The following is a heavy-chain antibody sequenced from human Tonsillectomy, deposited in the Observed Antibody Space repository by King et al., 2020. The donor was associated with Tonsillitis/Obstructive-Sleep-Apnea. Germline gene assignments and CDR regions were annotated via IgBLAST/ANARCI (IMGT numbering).Heavy chain of an antibody. J-gene: IGHJ3*02. CDR1: GYTFTSYG. CDR3: ATSAGGSGSYYNKDAFDI. CDR2: ISAYNGNT. V-gene: IGHV1-18*01. D-gene: IGHD3-10*01. Sequence: QLVQSGAEVKKPGASVKVSCKASGYTFTSYGISWVRQAPGQGLEWMGWISAYNGNTNYAQKLQGRVTMTTDTSTSTAYMELRSLRSDDTAVYYCATSAGGSGSYYNKDAFDIWGQGTMVTVSS.